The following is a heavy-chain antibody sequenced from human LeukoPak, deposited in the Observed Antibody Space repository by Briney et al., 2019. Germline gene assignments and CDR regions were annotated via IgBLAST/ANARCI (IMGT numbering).Heavy chain of an antibody. V-gene: IGHV4-31*03. CDR2: IYYSGST. CDR1: GGSISSGGYY. J-gene: IGHJ1*01. Sequence: SETLSLTCTVSGGSISSGGYYWSWIRQHPGKGLEWIGYIYYSGSTYYNPSLKSRVTISVDTSKNQFSLKLSSVTAADTAVYYCAIYSSSWPEYFQHWGQGTLVTVSS. CDR3: AIYSSSWPEYFQH. D-gene: IGHD6-13*01.